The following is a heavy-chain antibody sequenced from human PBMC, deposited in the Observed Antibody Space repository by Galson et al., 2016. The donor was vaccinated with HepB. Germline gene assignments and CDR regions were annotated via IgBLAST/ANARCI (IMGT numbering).Heavy chain of an antibody. CDR2: ISSTGSTM. CDR1: GFTFSSYS. J-gene: IGHJ2*01. CDR3: ARRSSSGWYSQANWYFDL. D-gene: IGHD6-19*01. V-gene: IGHV3-48*02. Sequence: SLRLSCAASGFTFSSYSMNWVRLAPGKGLEWVSYISSTGSTMFYTDSVKGRFTISRDNAKNSLYLQMNSLRDEDTAVYYCARRSSSGWYSQANWYFDLWGRGTLVTVSS.